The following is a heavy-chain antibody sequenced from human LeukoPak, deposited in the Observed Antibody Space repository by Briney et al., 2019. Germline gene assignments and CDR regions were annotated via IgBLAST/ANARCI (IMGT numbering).Heavy chain of an antibody. V-gene: IGHV3-48*01. D-gene: IGHD5-18*01. CDR3: ARGLTRLKVDTAMVY. Sequence: QTGGSLRLSCAASGFTFSSYSMNWVRQAPGKGLEWVSYISSSSSTIYYADSVKGRFTISRDNAKNSLYLQMNSLRAEDTAVYYCARGLTRLKVDTAMVYWGQGTLVTVSS. CDR2: ISSSSSTI. J-gene: IGHJ4*02. CDR1: GFTFSSYS.